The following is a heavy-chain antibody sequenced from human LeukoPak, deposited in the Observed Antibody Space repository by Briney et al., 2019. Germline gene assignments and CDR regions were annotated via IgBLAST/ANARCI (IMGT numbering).Heavy chain of an antibody. V-gene: IGHV3-74*01. CDR1: GFTFSNYW. CDR2: INDDGSAT. D-gene: IGHD2-2*01. CDR3: ARGGKLEPTAMPT. J-gene: IGHJ5*02. Sequence: GGSLRLSCAASGFTFSNYWMHWVRHVPGKGLVWVSRINDDGSATFYADSVKGRFTISRDNAKNMLYLQINSLRVEDTAIYYCARGGKLEPTAMPTWGQGSLVVVSS.